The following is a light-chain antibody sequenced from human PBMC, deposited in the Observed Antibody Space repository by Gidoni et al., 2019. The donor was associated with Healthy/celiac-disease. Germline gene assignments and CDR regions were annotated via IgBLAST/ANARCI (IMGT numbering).Light chain of an antibody. V-gene: IGKV3-20*01. J-gene: IGKJ2*01. CDR2: GAS. CDR3: QQYGSSHYT. CDR1: QSVSSSY. Sequence: EIVLTQSPGTLSLSPGERATLSCRASQSVSSSYLAWYQQKPGQAPRLLIYGASSRATGIPDRFSGSGSGTDLTLTISRLEPEDVAVYYCQQYGSSHYTFGQGTKLEIK.